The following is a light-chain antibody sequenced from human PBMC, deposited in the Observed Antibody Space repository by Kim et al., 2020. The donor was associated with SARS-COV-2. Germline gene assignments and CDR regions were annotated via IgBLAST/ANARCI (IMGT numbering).Light chain of an antibody. V-gene: IGLV3-19*01. CDR3: NSRDSSGNHVV. Sequence: ALGQTVRNTCQGASLRSYYASWYQQTPGQAPVLVIYGKNNRPSGIPDRFSGSSSGNTASLTITGAQAEDEADYYCNSRDSSGNHVVFGGGTQLTVL. CDR2: GKN. CDR1: SLRSYY. J-gene: IGLJ2*01.